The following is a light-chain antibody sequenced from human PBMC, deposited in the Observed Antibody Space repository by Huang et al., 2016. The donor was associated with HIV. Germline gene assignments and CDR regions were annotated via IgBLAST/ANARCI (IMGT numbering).Light chain of an antibody. CDR3: QQYGRSPYT. J-gene: IGKJ2*01. CDR2: GSS. V-gene: IGKV3-20*01. Sequence: EIVLTQSPGTLSSSPGERATLSCRASQSVSSTSLAWYQQRPGQAPRLLMYGSSTRATGIPDRFSGRGSGTDFTLTISRLEPEDFAVYYCQQYGRSPYTFGQGTKLEI. CDR1: QSVSSTS.